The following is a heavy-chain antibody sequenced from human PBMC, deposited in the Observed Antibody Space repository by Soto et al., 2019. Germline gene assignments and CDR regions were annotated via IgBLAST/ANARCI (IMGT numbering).Heavy chain of an antibody. CDR1: GGTFSSYT. CDR3: ARVGTRGINWFDP. CDR2: IIPILGIA. J-gene: IGHJ5*02. Sequence: QVQLVQSGAEVKKPGSSVKVSCKASGGTFSSYTISWVRQAPGQGLEWMGRIIPILGIANYAQKFQGRVTSTADKSTSTAYWGLSSLRSEDTAVYYCARVGTRGINWFDPWGQGTLVTVSS. D-gene: IGHD1-1*01. V-gene: IGHV1-69*02.